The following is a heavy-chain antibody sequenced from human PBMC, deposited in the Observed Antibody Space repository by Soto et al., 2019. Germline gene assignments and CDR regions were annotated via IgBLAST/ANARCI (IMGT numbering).Heavy chain of an antibody. Sequence: EVQLLESGGGLVQPGGSLRVSCEASGFTFSSYDMNWVRQAPGKGLEWVSGISGGGGSTHYADSVKGRFTISRDNSRNTLYLQMNSLSADDTAVYYCAKGAGSDSGRYWGQGTLVTVSS. V-gene: IGHV3-23*01. D-gene: IGHD3-10*01. CDR3: AKGAGSDSGRY. CDR1: GFTFSSYD. CDR2: ISGGGGST. J-gene: IGHJ4*02.